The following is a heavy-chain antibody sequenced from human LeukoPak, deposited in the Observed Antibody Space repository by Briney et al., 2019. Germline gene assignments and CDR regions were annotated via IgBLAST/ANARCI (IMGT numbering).Heavy chain of an antibody. Sequence: GESLKISCKGSGYSFINYWIAWVRQMPGKGLEWMGIIYPGDSDTRYSPSFQGQVTISADKSISTAYLQRSSLKASDTAMYYCARLGGFYHSSGYDWGQGTLVTVSS. CDR2: IYPGDSDT. V-gene: IGHV5-51*01. CDR3: ARLGGFYHSSGYD. CDR1: GYSFINYW. J-gene: IGHJ4*02. D-gene: IGHD3-22*01.